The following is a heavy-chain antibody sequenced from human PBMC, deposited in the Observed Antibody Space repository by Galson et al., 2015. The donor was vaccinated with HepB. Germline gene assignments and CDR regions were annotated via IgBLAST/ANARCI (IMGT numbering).Heavy chain of an antibody. CDR3: ATHNNYDFWSFDP. CDR2: IYYSGST. J-gene: IGHJ5*02. Sequence: ETLSLTCTVSGGSISSSSYYWGWIRQPPGKGLEWIGSIYYSGSTYYNPSLKSRVTISVDTSKNQFSLKLSSVTAADTAVYYCATHNNYDFWSFDPWGQGTLVTVSS. D-gene: IGHD3-3*01. CDR1: GGSISSSSYY. V-gene: IGHV4-39*01.